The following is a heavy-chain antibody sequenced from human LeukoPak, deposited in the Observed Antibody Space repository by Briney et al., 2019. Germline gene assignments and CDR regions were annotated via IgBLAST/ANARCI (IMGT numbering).Heavy chain of an antibody. CDR3: AREPDPYSSGWSSGV. Sequence: EXXGRFYHTGSTDYNPSVKSRVTISVDTSKNQFSLTLSSVTAADTAVYYCAREPDPYSSGWSSGVWGQGTLVTVCS. D-gene: IGHD6-19*01. J-gene: IGHJ4*02. CDR2: FYHTGST. V-gene: IGHV4-38-2*02.